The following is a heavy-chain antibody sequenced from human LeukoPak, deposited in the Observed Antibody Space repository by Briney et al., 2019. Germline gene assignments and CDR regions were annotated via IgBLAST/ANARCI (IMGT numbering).Heavy chain of an antibody. CDR1: GGSISSHY. D-gene: IGHD2-2*01. CDR2: IYYSGST. J-gene: IGHJ3*02. Sequence: SETLSLTCTVSGGSISSHYWSWIRQPPGKGLEGMGYIYYSGSTNYNPSLKSRVTISVDTSKNQFSLELSSVTAADTAVYYCARVPTLLSPPVGAFDIWGQGTMVTVSS. CDR3: ARVPTLLSPPVGAFDI. V-gene: IGHV4-59*11.